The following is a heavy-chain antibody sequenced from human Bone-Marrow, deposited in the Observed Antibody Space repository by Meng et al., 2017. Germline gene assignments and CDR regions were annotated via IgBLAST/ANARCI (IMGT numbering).Heavy chain of an antibody. J-gene: IGHJ5*02. V-gene: IGHV4-34*01. CDR2: INHSGST. CDR3: ARALTPGYYRYNWFDP. D-gene: IGHD4-17*01. Sequence: QVQLQQWGAGLLKPSETLSLTCAVYGGSCSGYYWSWIRQPPGKGLEWIGEINHSGSTNYNPSLKSRVTISVDTSKNQFSLKLSSVTAADMAVYYCARALTPGYYRYNWFDPWGQGTLVTVSS. CDR1: GGSCSGYY.